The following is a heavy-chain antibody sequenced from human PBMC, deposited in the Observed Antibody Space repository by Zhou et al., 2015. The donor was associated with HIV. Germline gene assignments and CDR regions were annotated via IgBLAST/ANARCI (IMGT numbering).Heavy chain of an antibody. V-gene: IGHV1-8*02. Sequence: QVQLVQSGAEVKKPGSSVKVSCKTSGDTFSAYSISWVRQAPGQGLEWMGWMNTNGGQTGYAQKFQGRVTMTRDTSINTAYMELSGLTSEDTAIYYCTRGRWEVPDAYWGQGSLVTVSP. CDR1: GDTFSAYS. CDR3: TRGRWEVPDAY. CDR2: MNTNGGQT. J-gene: IGHJ4*02. D-gene: IGHD1-26*01.